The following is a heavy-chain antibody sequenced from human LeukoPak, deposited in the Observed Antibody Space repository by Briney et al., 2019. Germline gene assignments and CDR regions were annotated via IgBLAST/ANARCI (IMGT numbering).Heavy chain of an antibody. V-gene: IGHV3-23*01. D-gene: IGHD2-2*01. CDR1: GFTFSSYA. J-gene: IGHJ4*02. Sequence: PGGSLRLSCAASGFTFSSYAMSWVRQAPGKGLEWVSAISGSGGSTYYGDSVKGRFTISRDNSKNTLYLQMNSLRAEDTAVFYCAKRYCSSTSCSLFDYWGQGTPVTVSS. CDR2: ISGSGGST. CDR3: AKRYCSSTSCSLFDY.